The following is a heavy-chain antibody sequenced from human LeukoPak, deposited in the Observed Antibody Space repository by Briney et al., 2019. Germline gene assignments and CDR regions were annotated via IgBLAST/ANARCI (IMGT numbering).Heavy chain of an antibody. Sequence: PSQTLSLTCTVSGGSISSGGYSWSWIRQPPGKGLERIGYIYYSGSTYYNPSLKSRVTISVDTSKNQFSLKLSSVTAADTAVYYCARGIVPPYYYMDVWGKGTTVTVSS. CDR2: IYYSGST. J-gene: IGHJ6*03. D-gene: IGHD2-8*01. V-gene: IGHV4-30-4*07. CDR1: GGSISSGGYS. CDR3: ARGIVPPYYYMDV.